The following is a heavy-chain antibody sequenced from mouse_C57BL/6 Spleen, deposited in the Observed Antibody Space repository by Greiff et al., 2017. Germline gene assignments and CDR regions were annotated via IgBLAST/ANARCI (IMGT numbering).Heavy chain of an antibody. CDR3: ARSNDGYYWFAY. V-gene: IGHV1-82*01. D-gene: IGHD2-3*01. CDR2: IYPGDGDT. J-gene: IGHJ3*01. CDR1: GYAFSSSW. Sequence: VQGVESGPELVKPGASVKISCTASGYAFSSSWMNWVKQRPGKGLEWIGRIYPGDGDTNYIGKFKGKATLTADKSSSTAYMQLSSLTSEDSAVYFCARSNDGYYWFAYWGKGTLVTVSA.